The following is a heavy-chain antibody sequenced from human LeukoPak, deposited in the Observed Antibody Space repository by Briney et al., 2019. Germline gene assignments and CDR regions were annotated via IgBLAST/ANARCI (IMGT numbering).Heavy chain of an antibody. J-gene: IGHJ4*02. Sequence: SETLSLTCTVSGASISAFHWTWFRQPAGKGLEWIGLIYSSGSTLFNPSLKRRVAMSVDLTKNQLSLKLTSVTAADTAMYYCARKDGDYWGRGTLVTVS. CDR3: ARKDGDY. CDR1: GASISAFH. CDR2: IYSSGST. V-gene: IGHV4-4*07.